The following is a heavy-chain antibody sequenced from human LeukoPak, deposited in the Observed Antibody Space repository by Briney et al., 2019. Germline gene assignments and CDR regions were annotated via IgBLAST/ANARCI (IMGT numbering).Heavy chain of an antibody. J-gene: IGHJ3*01. CDR2: ISSSSSHI. D-gene: IGHD1-26*01. Sequence: GGSLRLSCAASGFTFSSCTMNWVRQAPGKGLEWVSSISSSSSHIYYADSVKGRFTISRDNAKNSLSLQMNSLRAEDTAVYYCIRGGVDQIYDVWGQGTMVTISS. CDR3: IRGGVDQIYDV. CDR1: GFTFSSCT. V-gene: IGHV3-21*01.